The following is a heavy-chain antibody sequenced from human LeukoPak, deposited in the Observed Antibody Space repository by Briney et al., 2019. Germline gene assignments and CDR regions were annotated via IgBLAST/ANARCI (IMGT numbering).Heavy chain of an antibody. D-gene: IGHD3-10*01. CDR3: ARKSRAMVRGWFDP. CDR1: GGSISSSSYY. CDR2: IYYSGST. J-gene: IGHJ5*02. V-gene: IGHV4-39*07. Sequence: SETLSLTCTVSGGSISSSSYYWGWIRQPPGKGLEWIGSIYYSGSTNYNPSLKSRVTISVDTSKNQFSLKLSSVTAADTAVYYCARKSRAMVRGWFDPWGQGTLVTVSS.